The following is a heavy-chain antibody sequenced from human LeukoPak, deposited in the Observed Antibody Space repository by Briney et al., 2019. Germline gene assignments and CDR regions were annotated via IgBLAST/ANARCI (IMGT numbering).Heavy chain of an antibody. V-gene: IGHV3-30*18. D-gene: IGHD6-19*01. Sequence: PGGSLRLSCAASGFTFSSYGMHWVRQAPGKGLEWVAVISYDGSNKYYADSVKGRFTISRDNSKNTLYLQMNSLRAEDTAVYYCAKTVAVADTRVGYYYYYGMDVWGQGTTVTVSS. CDR1: GFTFSSYG. CDR2: ISYDGSNK. J-gene: IGHJ6*02. CDR3: AKTVAVADTRVGYYYYYGMDV.